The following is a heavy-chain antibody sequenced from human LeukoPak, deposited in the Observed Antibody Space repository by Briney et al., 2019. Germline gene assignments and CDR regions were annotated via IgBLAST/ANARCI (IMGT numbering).Heavy chain of an antibody. D-gene: IGHD3-10*01. J-gene: IGHJ4*02. CDR1: GGSFSGYY. Sequence: NPSETLSLTCAVYGGSFSGYYWSWIRQPPGKGLEWIGEINHSGSTNYNPSLKSRVTISVGTSKNQFSLKLSSVTAADTAVYYCARGPRGFLGSGSYYNRSKVDYWGQGTLVTVSS. CDR2: INHSGST. V-gene: IGHV4-34*01. CDR3: ARGPRGFLGSGSYYNRSKVDY.